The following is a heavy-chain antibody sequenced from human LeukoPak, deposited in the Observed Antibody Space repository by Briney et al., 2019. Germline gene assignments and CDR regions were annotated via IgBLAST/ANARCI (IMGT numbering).Heavy chain of an antibody. CDR1: GYSVISAYY. CDR2: IYYSGST. Sequence: SETLSLTCAVSGYSVISAYYWGWIRQPPGKGLEWIGTIYYSGSTYHNPSLKSRVTMSVDTSRNQFSLKLSSVDAADTAVYYCAKAGVRYFDSSGLYAFDFWGQGTTVTVSS. V-gene: IGHV4-38-2*01. CDR3: AKAGVRYFDSSGLYAFDF. J-gene: IGHJ3*01. D-gene: IGHD3-22*01.